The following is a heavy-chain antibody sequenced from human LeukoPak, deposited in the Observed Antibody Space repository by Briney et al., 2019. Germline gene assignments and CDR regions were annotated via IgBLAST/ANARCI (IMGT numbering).Heavy chain of an antibody. CDR2: FSGSGGDT. Sequence: GGSLRLSCAASGFTFSSYAMSWIRQAPGKGLEWVSAFSGSGGDTYYADSVKGRFTISRDNSKNTLYLQMNSLRAEDTAVYYCAKDSSRYSSGWYVDYWGQGTLVTVSS. CDR3: AKDSSRYSSGWYVDY. D-gene: IGHD6-19*01. CDR1: GFTFSSYA. J-gene: IGHJ4*02. V-gene: IGHV3-23*01.